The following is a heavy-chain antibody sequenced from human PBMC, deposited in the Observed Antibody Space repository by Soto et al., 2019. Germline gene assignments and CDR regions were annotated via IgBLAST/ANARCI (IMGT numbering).Heavy chain of an antibody. V-gene: IGHV3-15*07. CDR1: GFSITGYA. CDR2: VKSKTHGGTT. Sequence: GGSLRLSCAGSGFSITGYAIHLVSQAPGKGLEWVGRVKSKTHGGTTDFAASVKGRFAISRDDSISMAFMRMNSLKIEDTAVYYCTTDSYITVTPVRLDYWGHGTLVTVSS. D-gene: IGHD4-4*01. J-gene: IGHJ4*01. CDR3: TTDSYITVTPVRLDY.